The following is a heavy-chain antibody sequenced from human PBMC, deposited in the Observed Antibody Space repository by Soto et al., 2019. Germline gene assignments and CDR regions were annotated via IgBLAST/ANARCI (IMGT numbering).Heavy chain of an antibody. CDR2: INPSGGIT. V-gene: IGHV1-46*01. CDR3: ARDPLTLYYYYGMDV. D-gene: IGHD3-16*01. CDR1: GYTFTSYY. Sequence: ASVKVSCKASGYTFTSYYMHWVRQAPGQGLEWMGIINPSGGITSYAQKFQGRVTMTRDTSTSIVYMELSSLRSEDTAVYYCARDPLTLYYYYGMDVWGQGTTVTVSS. J-gene: IGHJ6*02.